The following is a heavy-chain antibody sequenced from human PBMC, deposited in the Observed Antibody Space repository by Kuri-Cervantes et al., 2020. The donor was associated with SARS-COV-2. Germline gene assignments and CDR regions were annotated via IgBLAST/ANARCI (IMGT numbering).Heavy chain of an antibody. CDR2: IKQDGSEK. J-gene: IGHJ4*02. Sequence: GEALNTSFAASGFIFSSYWMSWVRQAPGKGQEWVGNIKQDGSEKYYVDSVKGRFTISRDNAKNTLYLQMNSLRAEDTAVYYCAREGSDYDFWSGYYFECDYGGQGTLVTVSS. CDR1: GFIFSSYW. D-gene: IGHD3-3*01. CDR3: AREGSDYDFWSGYYFECDY. V-gene: IGHV3-7*01.